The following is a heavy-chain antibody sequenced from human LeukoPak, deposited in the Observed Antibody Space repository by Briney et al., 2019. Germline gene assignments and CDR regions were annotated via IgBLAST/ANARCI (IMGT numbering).Heavy chain of an antibody. Sequence: ASVKVSCKASGYTFTGYYMHWVRQAPGQGLEWMGWINPNSGDTNYAPKLQGRVTVTRDRTNSKAYMELGSLRSVDTAVYYCARVATTSGCHPYFDFWGQGTLVTVSS. CDR2: INPNSGDT. V-gene: IGHV1-2*02. D-gene: IGHD3-3*01. J-gene: IGHJ4*02. CDR1: GYTFTGYY. CDR3: ARVATTSGCHPYFDF.